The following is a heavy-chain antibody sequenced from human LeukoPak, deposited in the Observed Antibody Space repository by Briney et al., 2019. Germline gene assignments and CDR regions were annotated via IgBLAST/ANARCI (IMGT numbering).Heavy chain of an antibody. CDR1: VGSISSSSYY. Sequence: SETLSLTCTVSVGSISSSSYYWRWIRQPPGKGLEWMGSIYYSGTTYYNPSLKSRVTISVDTSKNQFSLKLSSVTAADTAVYYCARVRDFWSGRFDPWGQGTLVTVSS. CDR3: ARVRDFWSGRFDP. J-gene: IGHJ5*02. D-gene: IGHD3-3*01. V-gene: IGHV4-39*07. CDR2: IYYSGTT.